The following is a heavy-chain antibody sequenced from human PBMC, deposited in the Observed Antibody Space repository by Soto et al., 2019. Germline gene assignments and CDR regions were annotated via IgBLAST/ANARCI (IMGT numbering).Heavy chain of an antibody. J-gene: IGHJ5*02. V-gene: IGHV3-23*01. D-gene: IGHD3-10*01. CDR1: GFTFSSYA. Sequence: EVQLLESGGGLVQPGGSLRLSCAASGFTFSSYAMSWVRQAPGKGLEWVSAISGSGGSTYYADPVKGRCTISRDNSKNTLYLQMNSLRAEDTAVYYCANVRFYYGSGSYYLGRSPNWFDPWGQGTLVTVSS. CDR3: ANVRFYYGSGSYYLGRSPNWFDP. CDR2: ISGSGGST.